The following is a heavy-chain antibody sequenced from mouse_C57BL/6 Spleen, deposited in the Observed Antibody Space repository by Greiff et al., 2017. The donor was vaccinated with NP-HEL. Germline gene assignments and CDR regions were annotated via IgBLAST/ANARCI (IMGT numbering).Heavy chain of an antibody. V-gene: IGHV1-82*01. Sequence: VQLQQSGPELVKPGASVKISCKASGYAFSSSWLNWVKQRPGKGLEWIGRIYPGDGDTNYNGKFKGKATLTADKSSSTAYMQLSSLTSEDSAVYFCARDYGTGCDYWGQGTTLTVSS. CDR1: GYAFSSSW. J-gene: IGHJ2*01. CDR3: ARDYGTGCDY. D-gene: IGHD1-1*01. CDR2: IYPGDGDT.